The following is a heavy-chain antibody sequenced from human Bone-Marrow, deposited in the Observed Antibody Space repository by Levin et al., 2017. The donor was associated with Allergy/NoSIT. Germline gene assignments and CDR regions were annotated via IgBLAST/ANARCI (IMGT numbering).Heavy chain of an antibody. CDR3: ARCHRSSGWYRGHAFDI. Sequence: SETLSLTCAVYGGSFSGYYWSWIRQPPGKGLEWIGEINHSGSTNYNPSLKSRVTISVDTSKNQFSLKLSSVTAADTAVYYCARCHRSSGWYRGHAFDIWGQGTMVTVSS. CDR1: GGSFSGYY. V-gene: IGHV4-34*01. D-gene: IGHD6-19*01. CDR2: INHSGST. J-gene: IGHJ3*02.